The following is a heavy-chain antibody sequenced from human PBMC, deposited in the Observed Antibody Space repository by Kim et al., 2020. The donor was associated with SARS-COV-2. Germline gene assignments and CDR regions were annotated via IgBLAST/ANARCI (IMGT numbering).Heavy chain of an antibody. V-gene: IGHV3-21*01. CDR1: GFTFSSYS. J-gene: IGHJ6*01. CDR2: ISSSSSYI. CDR3: ARDLGSDNWGGYYYYGMDL. Sequence: GGSLRLSCAASGFTFSSYSMNWVRQAPGKGLEWVSSISSSSSYIYYADSVKGRFTISRDNAKNSLYLQMNSLRAEDTAVYYCARDLGSDNWGGYYYYGMDLWGQGTPVTVSS. D-gene: IGHD7-27*01.